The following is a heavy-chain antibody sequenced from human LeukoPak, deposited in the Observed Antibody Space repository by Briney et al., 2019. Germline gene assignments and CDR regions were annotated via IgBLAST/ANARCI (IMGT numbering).Heavy chain of an antibody. J-gene: IGHJ6*02. Sequence: RSSETLSLTCTVSGGSISSGGYYWSWIRQHPGKGLEWIGYSYYSGSTYYNPSLKSRVTISVDTSKNQFSLKLSSVTAADTSVYYCARDKGVEYYYGMDVWGQGTTVTVSS. V-gene: IGHV4-31*03. CDR1: GGSISSGGYY. CDR2: SYYSGST. CDR3: ARDKGVEYYYGMDV. D-gene: IGHD2-21*01.